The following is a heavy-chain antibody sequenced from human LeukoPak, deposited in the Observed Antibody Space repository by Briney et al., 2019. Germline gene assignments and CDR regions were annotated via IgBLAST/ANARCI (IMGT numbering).Heavy chain of an antibody. CDR1: GFTFSSYA. Sequence: PGGSLRLSCAASGFTFSSYAMRWVRRAPGEGLEWVSGITTSGGSASYADSVKGRFTISRDNPGKTLFMEMHSLRAEDTAFYYRAIIHPYYDGRGYLVHWGQGTLVTVSS. CDR3: AIIHPYYDGRGYLVH. J-gene: IGHJ4*02. V-gene: IGHV3-23*01. CDR2: ITTSGGSA. D-gene: IGHD3-22*01.